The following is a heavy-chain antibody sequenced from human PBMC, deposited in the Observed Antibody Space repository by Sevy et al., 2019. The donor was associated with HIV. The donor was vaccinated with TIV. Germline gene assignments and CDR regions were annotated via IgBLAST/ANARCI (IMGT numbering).Heavy chain of an antibody. CDR2: TRYDGSTT. V-gene: IGHV3-30*02. CDR1: GFTFNVYG. D-gene: IGHD6-6*01. Sequence: GGSLRLSCAASGFTFNVYGMHWVRQAPGKGLQWVAFTRYDGSTTYYADSVKGRFTISRDNSKNTLYLQMNSLRVEDTAMYYCAKDLTERYSTSSGDFDYWGQGSLVTVSS. CDR3: AKDLTERYSTSSGDFDY. J-gene: IGHJ4*02.